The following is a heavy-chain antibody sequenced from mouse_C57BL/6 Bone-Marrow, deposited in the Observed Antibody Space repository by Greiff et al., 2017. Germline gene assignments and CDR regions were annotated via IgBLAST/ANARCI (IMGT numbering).Heavy chain of an antibody. CDR3: ARLYYCSSYDYYAMDY. J-gene: IGHJ4*01. CDR2: IYPGSGST. CDR1: GYTFTSYW. D-gene: IGHD1-1*01. V-gene: IGHV1-55*01. Sequence: QVQLQQPGAELVKPGASVKMSCKASGYTFTSYWITWVKQRPGQGPEWIGDIYPGSGSTNYNEKFKSKATLTVDTSSSTAYMQLSSLTSEDSAVYYCARLYYCSSYDYYAMDYWSQGTSVTVSS.